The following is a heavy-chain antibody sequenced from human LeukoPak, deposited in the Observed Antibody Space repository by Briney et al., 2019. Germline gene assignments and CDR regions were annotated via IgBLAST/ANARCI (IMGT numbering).Heavy chain of an antibody. V-gene: IGHV1-8*01. D-gene: IGHD6-13*01. CDR1: GYTFTSYD. J-gene: IGHJ5*02. CDR2: MNPNSGNT. CDR3: ARESSWGSSSWYFLTGFDP. Sequence: ASVKVSCKASGYTFTSYDINWVRQATGQGLEWMGWMNPNSGNTGYAQKFQGRVTMTRNTSISTAYMELSSLRSEDTAVYYCARESSWGSSSWYFLTGFDPWGQGTLVTVSS.